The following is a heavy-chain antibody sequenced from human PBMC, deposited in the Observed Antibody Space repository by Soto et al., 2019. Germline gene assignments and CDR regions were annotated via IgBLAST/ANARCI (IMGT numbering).Heavy chain of an antibody. D-gene: IGHD3-16*01. J-gene: IGHJ4*02. CDR2: INPSGGGT. CDR3: TRDRGTSMITNLFDY. V-gene: IGHV1-46*03. CDR1: GYTFTSYY. Sequence: QVQLVQSGAEVKKPGASIKVSCKASGYTFTSYYLHWVRQAPGQGLEWMGIINPSGGGTSYAQKFQSRVTMTIDSSTSTVYMELSSLISDDTAVYYCTRDRGTSMITNLFDYWGQGTLVTVSS.